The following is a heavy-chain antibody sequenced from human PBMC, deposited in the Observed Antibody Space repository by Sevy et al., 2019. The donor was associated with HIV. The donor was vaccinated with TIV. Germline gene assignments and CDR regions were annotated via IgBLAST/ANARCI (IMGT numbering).Heavy chain of an antibody. V-gene: IGHV3-15*01. J-gene: IGHJ6*02. CDR1: RFTFSKAW. CDR2: IQSKTDGGST. D-gene: IGHD5-12*01. CDR3: TSSSGGDSGNEPRSLSDMSYYYGMDV. Sequence: GGSLRLSCVASRFTFSKAWMSWVRQAPGKGLEWVGRIQSKTDGGSTDYAAPVKGRFTISRDGSKNTLYLQMDSLQTEDTGVYFCTSSSGGDSGNEPRSLSDMSYYYGMDVWGQGTTVTVSS.